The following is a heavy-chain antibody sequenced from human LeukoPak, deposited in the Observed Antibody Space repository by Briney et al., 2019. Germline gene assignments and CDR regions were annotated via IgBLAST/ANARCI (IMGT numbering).Heavy chain of an antibody. CDR1: GGSFSGYY. CDR2: INHSGST. V-gene: IGHV4-34*01. J-gene: IGHJ4*02. Sequence: ETLSLTCAVYGGSFSGYYWSWIRQPPGKGLEWIGEINHSGSTNYNPSLKSRVTISVDTSKNQFSLKLSSVTAADTAVYYCARGQREYSSSPAVRWGQGTLVTVSS. D-gene: IGHD6-6*01. CDR3: ARGQREYSSSPAVR.